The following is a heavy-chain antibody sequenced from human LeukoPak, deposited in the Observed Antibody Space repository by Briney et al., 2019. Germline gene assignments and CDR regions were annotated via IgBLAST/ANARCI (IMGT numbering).Heavy chain of an antibody. J-gene: IGHJ6*02. D-gene: IGHD3-10*01. CDR3: AREGLLWFGELLDYYYYGMDV. V-gene: IGHV3-23*01. CDR1: GFTLSSYA. Sequence: GGSLRLSCAASGFTLSSYAMSWVRQAPGKGLEWVSIISGSGGTTYSADSVKGRFTISRDNSKNTLYLQMNSLRAEDTAVYYCAREGLLWFGELLDYYYYGMDVWGQGTTVTVSS. CDR2: ISGSGGTT.